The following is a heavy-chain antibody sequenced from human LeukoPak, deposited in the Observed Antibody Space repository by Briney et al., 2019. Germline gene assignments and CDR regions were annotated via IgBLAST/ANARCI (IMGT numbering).Heavy chain of an antibody. Sequence: SETLSLTCTVSGGSVSATNFYWSWIQQPPGKGLEWIGYIYYSGSTKYNPSLKSRVTISVDKSKNQFSLKLTSLTAADTAVYYCARPAGSGYWYYFDLWGQGTLVTVSS. CDR1: GGSVSATNFY. D-gene: IGHD5-18*01. V-gene: IGHV4-61*05. J-gene: IGHJ4*02. CDR3: ARPAGSGYWYYFDL. CDR2: IYYSGST.